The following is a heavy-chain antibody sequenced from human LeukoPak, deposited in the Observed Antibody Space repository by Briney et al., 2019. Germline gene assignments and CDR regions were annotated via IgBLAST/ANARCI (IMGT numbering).Heavy chain of an antibody. Sequence: GGSLRLSCAASEFAFSSYAMSWVRQAPGKGLVCVSSISGSGGSTYYADSVKGRFTISRDNSKNTLYLQMSSLRAEDTALYYCAKEVGLSAAGTRGDFDYWGQRTLVTVSS. CDR3: AKEVGLSAAGTRGDFDY. D-gene: IGHD6-13*01. CDR1: EFAFSSYA. V-gene: IGHV3-23*01. J-gene: IGHJ4*02. CDR2: ISGSGGST.